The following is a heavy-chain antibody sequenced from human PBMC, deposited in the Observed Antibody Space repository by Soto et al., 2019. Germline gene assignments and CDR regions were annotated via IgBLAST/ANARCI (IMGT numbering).Heavy chain of an antibody. D-gene: IGHD6-13*01. CDR2: VSFDGSNK. CDR1: GFTFSSYG. Sequence: PGGSLRLSCASSGFTFSSYGIHWVRQAPGKGLEWVAIVSFDGSNKYYADSVKGRFTISRDNSKNTLYLQMSGLTPEDTAFYYCARDQTGITTAGGGRIDHWGQGTLVTVSS. V-gene: IGHV3-30*03. CDR3: ARDQTGITTAGGGRIDH. J-gene: IGHJ4*02.